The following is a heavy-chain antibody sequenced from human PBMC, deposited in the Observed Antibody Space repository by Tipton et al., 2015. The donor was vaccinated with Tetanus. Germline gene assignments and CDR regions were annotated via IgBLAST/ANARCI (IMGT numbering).Heavy chain of an antibody. J-gene: IGHJ2*01. D-gene: IGHD4-17*01. Sequence: SLRLSCAASGFTFSGSAMHWVRQASGKGLEWVGRIRSKAYSYATLYAASVKGRFTISRDDSKNTAYLQMNTLKTEDTAVYYCTVPYGDYDYWYFDLWGRGTLVTVSS. CDR1: GFTFSGSA. CDR3: TVPYGDYDYWYFDL. CDR2: IRSKAYSYAT. V-gene: IGHV3-73*01.